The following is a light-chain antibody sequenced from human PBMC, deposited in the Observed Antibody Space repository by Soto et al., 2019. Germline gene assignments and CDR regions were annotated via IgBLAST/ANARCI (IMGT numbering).Light chain of an antibody. CDR2: VAS. CDR1: QSVSSSY. J-gene: IGKJ1*01. Sequence: EIALTQSPGTLSLSPGERATLSCRASQSVSSSYLAWYQQKPGQAPMLLIFVASSRATGIPDRFSGSGSGTDFTLTISRLEPEDFAVYYCQPYGSSPRTFGQGTKVEIK. CDR3: QPYGSSPRT. V-gene: IGKV3-20*01.